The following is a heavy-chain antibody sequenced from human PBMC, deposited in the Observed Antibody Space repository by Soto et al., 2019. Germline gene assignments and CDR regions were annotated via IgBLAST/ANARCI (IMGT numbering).Heavy chain of an antibody. CDR2: VYHSGST. D-gene: IGHD1-1*01. CDR3: AMTSTSGTRFDY. J-gene: IGHJ4*02. V-gene: IGHV4-4*02. Sequence: QVQLQESGPGLVKPSGTLSLTCAVSGGSISTSNWWSWVRQPPGKGLEWIGEVYHSGSTNYNPSFKGRVAMSVDKSTNKFSLKLNSVTAADTALYYCAMTSTSGTRFDYWGQGSLVTVSS. CDR1: GGSISTSNW.